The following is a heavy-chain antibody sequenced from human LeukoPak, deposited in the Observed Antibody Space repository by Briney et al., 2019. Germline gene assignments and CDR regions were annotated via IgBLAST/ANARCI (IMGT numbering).Heavy chain of an antibody. V-gene: IGHV1-18*01. CDR3: AREITSMVRGVMNYYMDV. J-gene: IGHJ6*03. D-gene: IGHD3-10*01. CDR2: ISAYNGNT. Sequence: EASVKVSCKASGYTFTSYGISWVRQAPGQGLEWMGWISAYNGNTNYAQKLQGRVTMTTDTSTSTAYMELRSLRSDDTAVYYCAREITSMVRGVMNYYMDVWGKGTTVTVSS. CDR1: GYTFTSYG.